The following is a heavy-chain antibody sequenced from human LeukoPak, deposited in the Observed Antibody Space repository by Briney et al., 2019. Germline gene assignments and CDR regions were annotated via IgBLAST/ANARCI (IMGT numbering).Heavy chain of an antibody. D-gene: IGHD3-16*01. CDR2: INEDGSEK. V-gene: IGHV3-7*04. Sequence: GGSLRLSCAASGFSFGNYWMSWVRQTPGKGLELVANINEDGSEKNYVDSVKGRFTMSRDNADNSVHLQMNSLRDEVTAVYYCARGVRAVGGGKRFDPWGQGTLVTVSS. J-gene: IGHJ5*02. CDR1: GFSFGNYW. CDR3: ARGVRAVGGGKRFDP.